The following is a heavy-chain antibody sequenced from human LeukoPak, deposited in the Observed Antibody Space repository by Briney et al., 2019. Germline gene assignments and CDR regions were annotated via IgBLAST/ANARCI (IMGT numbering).Heavy chain of an antibody. J-gene: IGHJ6*02. D-gene: IGHD6-6*01. CDR3: ASSSSSDYYYYGMDV. V-gene: IGHV3-9*01. CDR2: ISWNSGSI. CDR1: GFTFDDYA. Sequence: GRSLSLSCAASGFTFDDYAMHWVRQAPGKGLEWVPGISWNSGSIGYADSVKGRFTISRDNAKNSLYLQMNSLRAEDTALYYCASSSSSDYYYYGMDVWGQGTTVTVSS.